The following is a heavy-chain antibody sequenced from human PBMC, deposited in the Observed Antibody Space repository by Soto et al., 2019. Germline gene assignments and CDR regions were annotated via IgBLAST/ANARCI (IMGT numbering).Heavy chain of an antibody. CDR2: ISYDGSNK. CDR1: GFTFSSYA. V-gene: IGHV3-30-3*01. D-gene: IGHD1-26*01. CDR3: ARDKSGSYSGYYYGMDV. J-gene: IGHJ6*02. Sequence: QVQLVESGGGVVQPGRSLRLSCAASGFTFSSYAMHWVRQAPGKGLEWVAVISYDGSNKYYADSVKGRFTISRDNSKNALYLQMNCLRAEDTAVYYCARDKSGSYSGYYYGMDVWCQGPTVTVSS.